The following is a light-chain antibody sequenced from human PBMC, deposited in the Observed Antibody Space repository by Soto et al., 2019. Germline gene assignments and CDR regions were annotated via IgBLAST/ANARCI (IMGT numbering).Light chain of an antibody. CDR2: AAS. Sequence: DIQMTQCPSAMSSSVGDRVTITCRASQSISSYLNWYQQKPGKAPKLLIYAASSLQSGVPSRFSGSGSGTDFTLTISSLQPEDFATYYCQQSYSTPFTFGPGTKVHIK. J-gene: IGKJ3*01. CDR1: QSISSY. V-gene: IGKV1-39*01. CDR3: QQSYSTPFT.